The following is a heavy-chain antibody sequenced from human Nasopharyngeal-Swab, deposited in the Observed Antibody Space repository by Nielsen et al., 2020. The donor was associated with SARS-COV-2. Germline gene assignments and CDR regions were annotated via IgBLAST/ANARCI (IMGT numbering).Heavy chain of an antibody. Sequence: SVKVSCKASGGTFSSYAISWVRQAPGQGLEWMGGIIPISGTANYAQKFQGRATITADKSTSTAYMELSSLRSEDTAVYYCARDRAYCSSTSCYQSGGTYYYYYYGMDVWGQGTTVTVSS. D-gene: IGHD2-2*01. CDR3: ARDRAYCSSTSCYQSGGTYYYYYYGMDV. J-gene: IGHJ6*02. CDR1: GGTFSSYA. V-gene: IGHV1-69*06. CDR2: IIPISGTA.